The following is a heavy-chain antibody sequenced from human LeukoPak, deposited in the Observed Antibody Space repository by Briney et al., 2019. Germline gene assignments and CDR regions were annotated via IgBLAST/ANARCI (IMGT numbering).Heavy chain of an antibody. CDR1: GGPFSNNA. J-gene: IGHJ3*02. V-gene: IGHV1-24*01. CDR2: FDPEDGET. CDR3: ATSFSSNAFDI. Sequence: APVKVPCKASGGPFSNNAFTWGGQAPGKGVEWWGGFDPEDGETIYAQKFQGRVTMTEDTSTDTAYMELSSLRSEDTAVYYCATSFSSNAFDIWGQGTMVTVSS.